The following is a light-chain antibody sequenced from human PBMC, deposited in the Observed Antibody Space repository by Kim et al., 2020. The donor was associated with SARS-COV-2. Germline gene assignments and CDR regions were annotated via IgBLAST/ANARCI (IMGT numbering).Light chain of an antibody. CDR2: DND. J-gene: IGLJ2*01. V-gene: IGLV1-51*01. CDR1: SSNIGNNY. CDR3: GAWDTRLTTVI. Sequence: GQKVTITCSGGSSNIGNNYVSWYQQRPGTAPKLLIFDNDKRPSGIPDRFSGSKSGTSATLGITGLQTGDEADYYCGAWDTRLTTVIFGGGTQLTVL.